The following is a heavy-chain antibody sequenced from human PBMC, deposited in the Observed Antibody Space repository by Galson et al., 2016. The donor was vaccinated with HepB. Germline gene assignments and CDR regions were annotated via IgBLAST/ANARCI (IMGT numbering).Heavy chain of an antibody. Sequence: TLSLTCTVSGDSMTSGNYYWSWIRQPAGKGLEWIGRIYNSGSTNYNPSLESRVTISIDTSKNQFSLKLRSVSAADTAVYFCARGGTGVMATVEFYYWGQGARVTVSS. CDR1: GDSMTSGNYY. D-gene: IGHD7-27*01. CDR2: IYNSGST. V-gene: IGHV4-61*02. CDR3: ARGGTGVMATVEFYY. J-gene: IGHJ4*02.